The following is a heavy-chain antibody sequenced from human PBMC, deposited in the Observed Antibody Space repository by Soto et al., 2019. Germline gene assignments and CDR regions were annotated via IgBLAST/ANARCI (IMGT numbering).Heavy chain of an antibody. Sequence: SSVKVSCNASGGTFSSYAISWVRQAPGQGLEWMGGIIPIFGTANYAQKCQGRVTITADESTSTAYMELSSLRYEDTAVYYCARDRCSGGSYIDYWGQGTLVTVSS. CDR3: ARDRCSGGSYIDY. CDR1: GGTFSSYA. CDR2: IIPIFGTA. J-gene: IGHJ4*02. V-gene: IGHV1-69*13. D-gene: IGHD2-15*01.